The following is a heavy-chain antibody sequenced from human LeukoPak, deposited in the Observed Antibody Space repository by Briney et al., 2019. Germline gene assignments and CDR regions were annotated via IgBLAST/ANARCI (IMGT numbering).Heavy chain of an antibody. V-gene: IGHV4-61*02. J-gene: IGHJ5*02. Sequence: PSETLSLTCTVSGGSISSSSYYWSWIRQPAGKGLEWIGRIYTSGSTNYNPSLKSRVTMSVDTSKNQFSLKLSSVTAAGTAVYYCARDIVGNIVVVPAARWGFDPWGQGTLVTVSS. CDR3: ARDIVGNIVVVPAARWGFDP. D-gene: IGHD2-2*01. CDR2: IYTSGST. CDR1: GGSISSSSYY.